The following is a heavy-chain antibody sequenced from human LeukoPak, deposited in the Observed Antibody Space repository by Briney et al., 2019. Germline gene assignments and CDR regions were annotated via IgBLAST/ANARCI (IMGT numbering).Heavy chain of an antibody. CDR3: ARGLSGFGSYYYYYMDV. CDR2: INPNSGGT. D-gene: IGHD3-10*01. Sequence: ASVKVSCKASGYTFTGYYMHWVRQAPGQGLEWMGWINPNSGGTNYAQKFQGRVTMTRDTSISTAYMELSRLRSDDTAVYYCARGLSGFGSYYYYYMDVWGKGTTVTVSS. J-gene: IGHJ6*03. V-gene: IGHV1-2*02. CDR1: GYTFTGYY.